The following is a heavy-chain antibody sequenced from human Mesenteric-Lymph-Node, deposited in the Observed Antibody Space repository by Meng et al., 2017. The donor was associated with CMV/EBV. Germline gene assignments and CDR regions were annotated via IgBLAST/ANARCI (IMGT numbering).Heavy chain of an antibody. CDR1: GFTVNNNY. V-gene: IGHV3-53*05. CDR2: VYSGGST. J-gene: IGHJ4*02. Sequence: GGSLRLSCAASGFTVNNNYMTWVRQAPGKGLEWVSSVYSGGSTYYADSVKGRFTISRDNSKNTLYLQMNSLRAEDTAVYYCASMEGYYGSGRGDYWGQGTLVTVSS. CDR3: ASMEGYYGSGRGDY. D-gene: IGHD3-10*01.